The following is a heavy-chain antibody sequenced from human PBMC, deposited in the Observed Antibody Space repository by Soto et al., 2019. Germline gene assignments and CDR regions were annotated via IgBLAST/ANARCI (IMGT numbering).Heavy chain of an antibody. CDR3: ARVYHCGGDCYLYYYYGMDV. V-gene: IGHV1-18*01. CDR1: GYTFTSYG. CDR2: ISAYNGNT. J-gene: IGHJ6*02. D-gene: IGHD2-21*02. Sequence: QVQLVQSGAEVKKPGASVKVSCKASGYTFTSYGISWVRQAPGQGPEWMGWISAYNGNTNYAQKLQGRVTMATDTSPRTAYMELSSLRSYVTAVYYCARVYHCGGDCYLYYYYGMDVWGQGTTVTVSS.